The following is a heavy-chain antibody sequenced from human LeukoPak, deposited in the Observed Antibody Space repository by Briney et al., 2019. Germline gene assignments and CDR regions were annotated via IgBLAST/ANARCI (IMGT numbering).Heavy chain of an antibody. CDR3: ARTTIFGVVIISFDC. Sequence: PSETLSLTCTVSGGSISSSSYYWGWIRQPPGKGLEWIGSIYYSGSTYYNPSLKSRVTISVDTSKNQFSLKLSSVTAADTAVYYCARTTIFGVVIISFDCWGQGTLVTVSS. D-gene: IGHD3-3*01. CDR1: GGSISSSSYY. CDR2: IYYSGST. V-gene: IGHV4-39*07. J-gene: IGHJ4*02.